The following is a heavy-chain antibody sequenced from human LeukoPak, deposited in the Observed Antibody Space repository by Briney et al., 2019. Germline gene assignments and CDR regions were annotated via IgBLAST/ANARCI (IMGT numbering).Heavy chain of an antibody. CDR2: IWYDGSNK. V-gene: IGHV3-33*08. CDR3: ARDDRSWFDP. Sequence: TGGSLRLSCAASGFTFSSYAMSWVRQAPGKGLEWVAVIWYDGSNKYYADSVKGRFTISRDNSKNTLYLQMNSLRAEDTAVYYCARDDRSWFDPWGQGTLVTVSS. J-gene: IGHJ5*02. CDR1: GFTFSSYA.